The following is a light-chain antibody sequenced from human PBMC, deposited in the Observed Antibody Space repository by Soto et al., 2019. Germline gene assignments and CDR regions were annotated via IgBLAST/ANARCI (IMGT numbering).Light chain of an antibody. J-gene: IGKJ1*01. CDR3: QQYGSSSTWT. V-gene: IGKV3-20*01. Sequence: EVGLTLPPGTQSLSQGERATLSCRASQSVSSSYLAWYQQKPGQAPRLLIYGASSRATGIPDRFSGSGSGTDFTLTISRLDPEDFAVYYCQQYGSSSTWTFGQGTKVDIK. CDR1: QSVSSSY. CDR2: GAS.